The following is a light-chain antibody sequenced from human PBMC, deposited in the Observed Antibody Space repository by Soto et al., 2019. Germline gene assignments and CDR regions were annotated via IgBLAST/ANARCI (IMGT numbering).Light chain of an antibody. Sequence: DIQMTQSPSSLSASVGDRVTITCQASQDISNYLSWYQQKPGKAPKLLIYDASNLETGVPLRFSGSGSGTEFTFTINSLQPEDTATYYCQESFSTLWTFGQGTKVEMK. CDR3: QESFSTLWT. J-gene: IGKJ1*01. CDR2: DAS. V-gene: IGKV1-33*01. CDR1: QDISNY.